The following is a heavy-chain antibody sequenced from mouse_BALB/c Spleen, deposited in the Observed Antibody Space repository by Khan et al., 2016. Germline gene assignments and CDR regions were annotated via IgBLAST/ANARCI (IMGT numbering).Heavy chain of an antibody. CDR1: GYTFTSYT. V-gene: IGHV1-4*01. D-gene: IGHD1-1*01. J-gene: IGHJ4*01. Sequence: QRQQLGAELARPGASVKMSCKASGYTFTSYTMHWVKQRPGQGLEWIGYINPSSGYTNYNQKFKDKATLTADKSSSTAYMQLSSLTSEESAGYYCARGGYYYGSSYDAMDYWGQGTSVTVSS. CDR2: INPSSGYT. CDR3: ARGGYYYGSSYDAMDY.